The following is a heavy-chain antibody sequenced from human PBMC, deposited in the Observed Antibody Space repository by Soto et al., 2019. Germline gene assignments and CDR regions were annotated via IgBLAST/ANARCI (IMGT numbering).Heavy chain of an antibody. Sequence: QVQLVQSGAEVKNPGASVKLSCKASGYIFTTYYIHWVRQAPGQGLEWLAIINPNGGSTNYAQECQGRVTLARDTFTNTVYMELSSLRSEDTAIYYCARDLTSGDYWGQGNLVTVSS. D-gene: IGHD7-27*01. V-gene: IGHV1-46*01. CDR1: GYIFTTYY. J-gene: IGHJ4*02. CDR2: INPNGGST. CDR3: ARDLTSGDY.